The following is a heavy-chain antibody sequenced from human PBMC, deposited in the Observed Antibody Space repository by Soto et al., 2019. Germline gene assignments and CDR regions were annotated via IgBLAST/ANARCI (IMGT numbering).Heavy chain of an antibody. D-gene: IGHD3-16*01. Sequence: GGSLRLSCAASGFTFSSFAMSWVRQAAGKGLDWVSAISGSGGSTYSADSVKGRFTISRDNSKNTLYLQMSSLRAEDTAVYYCAREISYVSGGHLYYGMDVLGHGTAVTVSS. CDR2: ISGSGGST. V-gene: IGHV3-23*01. CDR1: GFTFSSFA. CDR3: AREISYVSGGHLYYGMDV. J-gene: IGHJ6*02.